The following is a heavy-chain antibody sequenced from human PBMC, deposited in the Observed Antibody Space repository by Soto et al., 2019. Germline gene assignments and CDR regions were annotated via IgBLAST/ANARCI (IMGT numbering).Heavy chain of an antibody. Sequence: SETLSLTCTVSGGSISSSSYYWGWIRQPPGKGLEWIGSIYYSGSTYYNPSLKSRVTISVDTSKNQFSLKLSSVTAADTAVYYCARTGYAYFDYWGQGTLVTVSS. V-gene: IGHV4-39*01. CDR3: ARTGYAYFDY. CDR1: GGSISSSSYY. J-gene: IGHJ4*02. CDR2: IYYSGST. D-gene: IGHD3-9*01.